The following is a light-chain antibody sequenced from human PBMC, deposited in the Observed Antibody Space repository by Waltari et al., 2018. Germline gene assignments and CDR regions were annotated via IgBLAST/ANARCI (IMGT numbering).Light chain of an antibody. J-gene: IGKJ4*01. V-gene: IGKV3-11*01. CDR3: QQCYKWPLT. Sequence: DIVLTQSPATLPLSPGEKATLSCRASQTVAINLVWYQQKPGQAPRLLIYNAYTRATGIPARFSGTGSETDFTLTISSLEPEDFAVYYCQQCYKWPLTFGGGTKVEIK. CDR1: QTVAIN. CDR2: NAY.